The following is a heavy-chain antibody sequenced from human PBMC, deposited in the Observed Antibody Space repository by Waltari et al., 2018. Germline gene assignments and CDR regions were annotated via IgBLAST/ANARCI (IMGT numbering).Heavy chain of an antibody. V-gene: IGHV4-39*01. D-gene: IGHD1-7*01. CDR2: IYYSGST. CDR3: ARGSRIELYYMDV. J-gene: IGHJ6*03. Sequence: QLQLQESGPGLVKPSETLSLTCTVSGGSISSSRYYWGRSRQPPGKGLEWIGSIYYSGSTYYNPSLKSRVTISVDTSKNQFSLKLSSVTAADTAVYYCARGSRIELYYMDVWGKGTTVTVSS. CDR1: GGSISSSRYY.